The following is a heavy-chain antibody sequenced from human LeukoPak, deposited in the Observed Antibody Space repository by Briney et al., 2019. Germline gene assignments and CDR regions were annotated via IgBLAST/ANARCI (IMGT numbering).Heavy chain of an antibody. CDR3: ARAPVNFDSSGPLSASDI. D-gene: IGHD3-22*01. CDR1: GGSISSYY. CDR2: IYYSGRT. V-gene: IGHV4-59*01. J-gene: IGHJ3*02. Sequence: SETLSLTCTVSGGSISSYYWSWIRQPPGKGLEWIGYIYYSGRTNNNPSLKSRVTISVDTSKNQFSLKLSSVTAADTAVYYCARAPVNFDSSGPLSASDIWGQGTMVTVSS.